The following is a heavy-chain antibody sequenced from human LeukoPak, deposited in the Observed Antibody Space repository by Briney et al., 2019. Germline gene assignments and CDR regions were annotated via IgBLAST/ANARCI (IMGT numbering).Heavy chain of an antibody. J-gene: IGHJ3*02. CDR2: IIPMIGTA. Sequence: GASVKVSCKASGGIFSNHVVTWVRQAPGQGLEWMGRIIPMIGTAKYAQKFQGRVTFTADTSTNTAYMELSSLTSEDTALYFCAKGATVGKEALDIWGQGSLVTVSS. D-gene: IGHD1-14*01. CDR1: GGIFSNHV. CDR3: AKGATVGKEALDI. V-gene: IGHV1-69*04.